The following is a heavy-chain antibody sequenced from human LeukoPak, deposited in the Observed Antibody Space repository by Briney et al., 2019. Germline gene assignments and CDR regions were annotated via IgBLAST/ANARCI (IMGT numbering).Heavy chain of an antibody. CDR3: ARQRGSYYAY. Sequence: PSETLSLTCAVYAGSFSGYYWSWIRQPPGKGLEWIGEINHSGSTNYNPSLKSRVTISVDTSKNQFSLKLSSVTAADTAVYYCARQRGSYYAYWGQGTLVTVSS. CDR1: AGSFSGYY. CDR2: INHSGST. V-gene: IGHV4-34*01. J-gene: IGHJ4*02. D-gene: IGHD1-26*01.